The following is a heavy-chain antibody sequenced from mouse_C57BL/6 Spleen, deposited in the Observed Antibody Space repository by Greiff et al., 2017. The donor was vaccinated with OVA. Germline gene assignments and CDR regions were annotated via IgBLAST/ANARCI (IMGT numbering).Heavy chain of an antibody. Sequence: EVKLVESGPELVKPGASVKIPCKASGYTFTDYNMDWVKQSHGKSLEWIGDINPNNGGTIYNQKFKGKATLTVDKSSSTAYMELRSLTSEDTAVYYCARSERRGFAYWGQGTLVTVSA. J-gene: IGHJ3*01. CDR3: ARSERRGFAY. V-gene: IGHV1-18*01. CDR1: GYTFTDYN. CDR2: INPNNGGT. D-gene: IGHD3-1*01.